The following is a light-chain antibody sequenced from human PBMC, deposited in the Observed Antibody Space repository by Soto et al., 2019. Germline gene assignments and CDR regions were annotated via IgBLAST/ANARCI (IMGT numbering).Light chain of an antibody. CDR2: DAS. J-gene: IGKJ1*01. V-gene: IGKV1-5*01. CDR3: QHYSSVWA. Sequence: DIQMTQSPSTLSSSVGERVTITCRASQSISRGLAWYQQKPGKAPNLLIYDASTLESWVPSRFSGSGSGTEFTLTISCLHPDDFATYYCQHYSSVWAFGQGTKVDIK. CDR1: QSISRG.